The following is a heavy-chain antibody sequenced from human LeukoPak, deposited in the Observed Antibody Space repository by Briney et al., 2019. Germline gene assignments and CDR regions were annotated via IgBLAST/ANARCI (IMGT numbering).Heavy chain of an antibody. J-gene: IGHJ4*02. CDR3: ARRLNNGDYGNDY. Sequence: GGSLRLSCAASGFTFSSYSMNWVRQAPGKGLEWVSSISSSSSYIYYADSVKGRFTISRDNAKNSLYLQMNSLRAEDTAVYYRARRLNNGDYGNDYWGQGTLVTVSS. V-gene: IGHV3-21*01. CDR1: GFTFSSYS. D-gene: IGHD4-17*01. CDR2: ISSSSSYI.